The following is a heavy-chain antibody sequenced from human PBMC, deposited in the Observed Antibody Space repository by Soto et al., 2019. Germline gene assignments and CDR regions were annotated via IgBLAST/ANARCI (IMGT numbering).Heavy chain of an antibody. CDR3: ALQTAAIAAAGPFDY. Sequence: GGSLRLSCAASGFTFSSYAMSWVRQAPGKGLEWVSAISGSGGSTYYADSVKGRFTISRDNSKNTLYLQMNSLRAEDTAVYYCALQTAAIAAAGPFDYWGQGTLVTVSS. CDR2: ISGSGGST. D-gene: IGHD6-13*01. J-gene: IGHJ4*02. V-gene: IGHV3-23*01. CDR1: GFTFSSYA.